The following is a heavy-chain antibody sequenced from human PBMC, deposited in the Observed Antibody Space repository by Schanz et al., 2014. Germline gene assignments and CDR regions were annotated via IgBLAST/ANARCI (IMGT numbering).Heavy chain of an antibody. D-gene: IGHD2-21*01. CDR3: ARDRLECGAECYSVEVFEI. J-gene: IGHJ4*02. CDR2: INSDGTTT. Sequence: EVQLVESGGGLVQPGGSLRLSCAASGFTFSTYWMHWVRQAPGKGLVWVSHINSDGTTTTYADSVKGRFTISRDNAENTLYLLLNSLRAEDTAVYYCARDRLECGAECYSVEVFEIWGQGTLVIDSS. CDR1: GFTFSTYW. V-gene: IGHV3-74*01.